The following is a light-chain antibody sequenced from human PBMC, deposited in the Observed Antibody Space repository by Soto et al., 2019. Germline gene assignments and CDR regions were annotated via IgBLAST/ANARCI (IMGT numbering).Light chain of an antibody. CDR2: GTS. J-gene: IGKJ1*01. V-gene: IGKV3D-20*02. CDR1: QSVTTSS. CDR3: RQRGSSRT. Sequence: DIVLTQSPATLSLSPGERATLSCMASQSVTTSSLAWYQQKPGLAPRIIIFGTSGRATGIPDRFSGSGSGTDFTLTISRLEPEDFAVYYCRQRGSSRTFGRGTKVDIK.